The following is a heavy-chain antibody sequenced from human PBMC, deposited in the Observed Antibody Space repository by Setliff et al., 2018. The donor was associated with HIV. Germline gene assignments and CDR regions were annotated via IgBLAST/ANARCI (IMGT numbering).Heavy chain of an antibody. V-gene: IGHV4-39*07. D-gene: IGHD5-12*01. CDR2: IYYSGST. J-gene: IGHJ4*02. CDR1: GGSISSSSYY. Sequence: PSETLSLTCTVSGGSISSSSYYWGWIRQPPGKGLEWIGNIYYSGSTYYNPSLKSRVTISVDTSKNQFSLKLSSVTAADTAVYYCARGGGYNALFDYWGQGTLVTVSS. CDR3: ARGGGYNALFDY.